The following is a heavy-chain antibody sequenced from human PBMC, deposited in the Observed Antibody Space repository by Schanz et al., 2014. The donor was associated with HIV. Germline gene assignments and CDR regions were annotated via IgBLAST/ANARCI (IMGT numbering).Heavy chain of an antibody. CDR3: ARGLGDSSSSEPFDI. V-gene: IGHV1-69*01. J-gene: IGHJ3*02. CDR1: GGSFSYYA. D-gene: IGHD6-6*01. CDR2: IIPIFGTA. Sequence: QVQLVQSGAEVKKPGSSVKVSCKASGGSFSYYAINWVRQAPGQGLEWMGGIIPIFGTANYAQKFQGRVTITADESTSTDYMELRSLRSEDTAVYYCARGLGDSSSSEPFDIWGQGTKVTVSS.